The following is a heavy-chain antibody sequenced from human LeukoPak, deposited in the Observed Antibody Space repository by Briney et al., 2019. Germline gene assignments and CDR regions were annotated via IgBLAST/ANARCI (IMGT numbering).Heavy chain of an antibody. J-gene: IGHJ4*02. CDR3: ARDGVVPAAIDPYYFGY. V-gene: IGHV1-69*04. Sequence: GASVKVSCKASGGTFSSYTISWVRQAPGQGLEWMGRIIPILGIANYAQKFQGRVTITADKSTSTAYMELSSLRSEDAAVYYCARDGVVPAAIDPYYFGYWGQGTLVTVSS. CDR2: IIPILGIA. D-gene: IGHD2-2*02. CDR1: GGTFSSYT.